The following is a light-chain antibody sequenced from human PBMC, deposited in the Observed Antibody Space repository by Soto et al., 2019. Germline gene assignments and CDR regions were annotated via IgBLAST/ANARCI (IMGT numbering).Light chain of an antibody. Sequence: QTVVTQEPSFSVSPGGTVTLTCALSSGSVSTNYYPSWYQQTPGQAPRTLIYNTNIRSSGVPDRFSGSILGNKAALTITGAQADDESDYYCVLYMGSGFYVFRGGTQLTVL. V-gene: IGLV8-61*01. CDR1: SGSVSTNYY. J-gene: IGLJ7*01. CDR3: VLYMGSGFYV. CDR2: NTN.